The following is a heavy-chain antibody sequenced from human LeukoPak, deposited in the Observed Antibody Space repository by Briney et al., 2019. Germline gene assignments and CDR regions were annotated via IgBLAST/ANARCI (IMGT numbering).Heavy chain of an antibody. CDR2: VFSRGTT. D-gene: IGHD1-26*01. J-gene: IGHJ4*02. CDR1: GASMNNYY. V-gene: IGHV4-59*08. CDR3: ARSWAAKWELPGQFDS. Sequence: SETLSLTCTVSGASMNNYYWSWIRQSPEKGLEWLGFVFSRGTTNLNPSFKSRLIMSIDTSKNQFSLRLSSVTAADTAVYLCARSWAAKWELPGQFDSWGQGRLVSVSS.